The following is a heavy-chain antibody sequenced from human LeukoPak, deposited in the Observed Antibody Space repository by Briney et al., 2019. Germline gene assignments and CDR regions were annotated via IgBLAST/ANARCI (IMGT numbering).Heavy chain of an antibody. CDR1: GFTFSSYS. D-gene: IGHD6-19*01. J-gene: IGHJ3*02. CDR2: VNHSGRT. V-gene: IGHV4-34*01. CDR3: ARVRPRSIAVAARNAFDI. Sequence: GSLRLSCAASGFTFSSYSMNWVRQPPGKGLEWIGEVNHSGRTTYNPSLKSRVTISGDTSKNQFSLKLSSVTAADTAVYYCARVRPRSIAVAARNAFDIWGQGTMVTVSS.